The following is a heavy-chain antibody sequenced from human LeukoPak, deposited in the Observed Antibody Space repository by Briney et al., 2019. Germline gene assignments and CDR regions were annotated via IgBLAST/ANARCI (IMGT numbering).Heavy chain of an antibody. V-gene: IGHV4-34*01. CDR2: INHSGST. J-gene: IGHJ6*02. D-gene: IGHD2-2*01. CDR3: ASGRSSTSLLRVYYYYGMDV. CDR1: GRSFSGYY. Sequence: SETLSLTCAVYGRSFSGYYWSWIRQTPGKGLEWIGEINHSGSTTYNPSLKSRVTISVDTSKNQFSLKLSSVTAADTAVYYCASGRSSTSLLRVYYYYGMDVWGQGTTVTVSS.